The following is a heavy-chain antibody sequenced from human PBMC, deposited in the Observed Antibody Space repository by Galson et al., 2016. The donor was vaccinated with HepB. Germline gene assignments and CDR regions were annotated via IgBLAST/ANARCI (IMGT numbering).Heavy chain of an antibody. Sequence: SLRLSCAVTGFIFDNYAVSWVRQRPGKGLEWVSGISASGGETYYAVSVKGRFTISRDNSRKTVSLQMDSLTGDDTAIYYCAKGGKSDYWGQGTQVTVSA. CDR1: GFIFDNYA. V-gene: IGHV3-23*01. CDR3: AKGGKSDY. CDR2: ISASGGET. J-gene: IGHJ4*02. D-gene: IGHD1-1*01.